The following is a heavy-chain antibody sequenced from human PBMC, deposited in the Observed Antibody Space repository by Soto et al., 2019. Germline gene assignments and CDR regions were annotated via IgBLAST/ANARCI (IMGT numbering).Heavy chain of an antibody. CDR1: GFTFSSYA. CDR2: ISSIGGST. V-gene: IGHV3-64*01. D-gene: IGHD3-10*01. CDR3: ARSGDNGYYFDY. J-gene: IGHJ4*02. Sequence: EVQLVESGGGLVQPGGSLRLSCATSGFTFSSYAMHWVRQAPGKGLEYVSAISSIGGSTCYANSVKGRFTISRDNSKNTLYLQRGSLRAEDIAVYYCARSGDNGYYFDYWGQGTLVTVSS.